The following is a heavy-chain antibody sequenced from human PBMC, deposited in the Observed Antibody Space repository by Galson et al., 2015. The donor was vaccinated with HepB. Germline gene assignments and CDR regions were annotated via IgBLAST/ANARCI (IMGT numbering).Heavy chain of an antibody. CDR1: GYTFTSYA. CDR2: INAGNGNT. CDR3: ARDYYYDSSGYYWFDP. Sequence: SVKVSCKASGYTFTSYAMHWVRQAPGQRLEWMGWINAGNGNTKYSQKFQGRVTITRDTSASTAYMELSSLRSEDTAVYYCARDYYYDSSGYYWFDPWGQGTLVTVSS. J-gene: IGHJ5*02. D-gene: IGHD3-22*01. V-gene: IGHV1-3*01.